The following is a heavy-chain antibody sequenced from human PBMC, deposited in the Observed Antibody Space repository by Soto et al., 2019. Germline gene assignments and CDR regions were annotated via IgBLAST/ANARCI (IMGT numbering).Heavy chain of an antibody. CDR3: AGGMTPPGAPAWYYFDS. CDR2: FSLSGTT. D-gene: IGHD2-8*02. V-gene: IGHV4-4*07. Sequence: SETLSLTCTVSGASITGSSYWSWIRQPAGKGLEWIGRFSLSGTTSYNPSLRSRVTMSADVSKNQFSLRLTSVTAADTALYYCAGGMTPPGAPAWYYFDSWGQGTLVTAPQ. CDR1: GASITGSSY. J-gene: IGHJ4*02.